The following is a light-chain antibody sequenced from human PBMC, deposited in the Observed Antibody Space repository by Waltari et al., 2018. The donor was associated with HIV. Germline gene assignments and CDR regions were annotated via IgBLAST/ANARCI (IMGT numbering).Light chain of an antibody. V-gene: IGLV2-11*01. Sequence: QSALTQPPSVSGSLGQSVTLSCTGTSSDVGGYDYVSWYQQHPGKAPKVMISGVSRRSAGVPGRFSASTASNTAPLTISGLHAAEAADYFCSSYASNCIVVFGGGTKLTVL. CDR3: SSYASNCIVV. CDR1: SSDVGGYDY. CDR2: GVS. J-gene: IGLJ2*01.